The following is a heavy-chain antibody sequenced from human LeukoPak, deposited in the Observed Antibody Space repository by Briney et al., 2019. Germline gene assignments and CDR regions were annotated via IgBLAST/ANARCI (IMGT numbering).Heavy chain of an antibody. Sequence: GGSLRLSCAASGFTFSNYWLNWVRQAPGKGLEWVANIKEDGSEKYYVDSVKGRFTISRDNANNSLLLQMTSLRAEDTAVYYCARTLRGGGALDYWGQGTLVTVSS. V-gene: IGHV3-7*03. J-gene: IGHJ4*02. D-gene: IGHD3-16*01. CDR3: ARTLRGGGALDY. CDR1: GFTFSNYW. CDR2: IKEDGSEK.